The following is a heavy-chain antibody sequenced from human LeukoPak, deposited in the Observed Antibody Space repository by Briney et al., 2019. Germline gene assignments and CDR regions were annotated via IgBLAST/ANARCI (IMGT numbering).Heavy chain of an antibody. CDR3: AELGITMIGGV. CDR1: GFTFSNFW. V-gene: IGHV3-7*01. Sequence: GGSLRLSCAASGFTFSNFWMNWVRQVPGKALEWVANIKEDGSEKYYVDSVKGRFTISRDNAKNSLYPQMNSLRAEDTAVYYCAELGITMIGGVWGKGTTVTISS. J-gene: IGHJ6*04. CDR2: IKEDGSEK. D-gene: IGHD3-10*02.